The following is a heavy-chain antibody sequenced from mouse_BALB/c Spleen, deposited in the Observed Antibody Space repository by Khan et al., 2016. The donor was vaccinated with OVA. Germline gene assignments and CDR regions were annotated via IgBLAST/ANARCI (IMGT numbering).Heavy chain of an antibody. D-gene: IGHD3-1*01. J-gene: IGHJ3*01. Sequence: VQLKESGPGLVKPSQSLSLTCSVTGYSITSGYFWNWIRQFPGNKLEWMGYIRYDGDSNYNPSLKNRISITRDTSKNQFFLKLNSVTPEDTATCYCARGGSSGPAWFAYWGQGTLVTVSP. CDR1: GYSITSGYF. CDR3: ARGGSSGPAWFAY. CDR2: IRYDGDS. V-gene: IGHV3-6*01.